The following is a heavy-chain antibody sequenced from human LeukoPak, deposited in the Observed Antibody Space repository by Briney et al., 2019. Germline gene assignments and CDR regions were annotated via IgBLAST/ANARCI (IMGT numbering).Heavy chain of an antibody. CDR2: ISSSSSYI. CDR1: GFTFSSYS. J-gene: IGHJ3*02. CDR3: ARGLGYYDSSGYSRGDAFDI. V-gene: IGHV3-21*04. Sequence: GGSLRLSCAASGFTFSSYSMNWVRQAPGKGLEWVSSISSSSSYIYYADSVKGRFTISRDNAKNSLYLQMNSLRAEDTAVYYCARGLGYYDSSGYSRGDAFDIWGQGTMVTVSS. D-gene: IGHD3-22*01.